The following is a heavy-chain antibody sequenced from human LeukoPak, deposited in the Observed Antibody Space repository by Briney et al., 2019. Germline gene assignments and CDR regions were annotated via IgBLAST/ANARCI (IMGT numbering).Heavy chain of an antibody. D-gene: IGHD3-22*01. CDR3: ARVRTYYYDSSGYHHPYYFDY. V-gene: IGHV3-20*04. CDR1: GFTFDDYG. Sequence: GGSLRLSCAASGFTFDDYGMSWVRQAPGKGLEWVSGINWNGGSTGYADSVTGRFTISRDNAKNSLYLQMNSLRAEDTALYYCARVRTYYYDSSGYHHPYYFDYWGQGTLVTVSS. J-gene: IGHJ4*02. CDR2: INWNGGST.